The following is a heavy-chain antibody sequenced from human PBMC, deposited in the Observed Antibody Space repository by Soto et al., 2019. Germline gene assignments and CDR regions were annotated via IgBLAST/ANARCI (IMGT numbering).Heavy chain of an antibody. CDR3: ARGHSVISGKAQDNWFDP. D-gene: IGHD2-21*01. V-gene: IGHV1-8*01. Sequence: QVQLVQSGAEVKKPGASVKVSCKASGYTFSSYDINWVRQATGQGLEWMGWMNLNGVNRGYAQKFQGRVIMTSDTSITTAYMELRSLTSEDTAVYYCARGHSVISGKAQDNWFDPWGQGTLVTVSS. CDR1: GYTFSSYD. CDR2: MNLNGVNR. J-gene: IGHJ5*02.